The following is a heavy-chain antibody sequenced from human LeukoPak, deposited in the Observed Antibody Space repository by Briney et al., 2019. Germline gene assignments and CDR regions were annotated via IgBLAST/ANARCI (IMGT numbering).Heavy chain of an antibody. J-gene: IGHJ5*02. D-gene: IGHD3-10*01. CDR3: VKDVLYYYGAERLFWFDP. Sequence: GGSLRLSCEGSEFSFSSYWMSWVRQAPGKGLEWVAKIKQDGSEKYYVDSVKGRFTISRDNAKNSMYLLMNSLRVEDTAVYYCVKDVLYYYGAERLFWFDPWGQGTLVTVSS. V-gene: IGHV3-7*01. CDR2: IKQDGSEK. CDR1: EFSFSSYW.